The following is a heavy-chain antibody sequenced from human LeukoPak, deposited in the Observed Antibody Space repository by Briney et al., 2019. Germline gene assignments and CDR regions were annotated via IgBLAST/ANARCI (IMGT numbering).Heavy chain of an antibody. CDR1: GLTFSDYY. CDR2: IKSKTDGGTT. CDR3: TTRSSYGSPGGY. D-gene: IGHD4-17*01. Sequence: GGSLRLSCAASGLTFSDYYMSWVRQAPGKGLEWVGRIKSKTDGGTTDYAAPVKGRFTISRDDSKNTLYLQMNSLKTEDTAVYYCTTRSSYGSPGGYWGQGTLVTVSS. V-gene: IGHV3-15*01. J-gene: IGHJ4*02.